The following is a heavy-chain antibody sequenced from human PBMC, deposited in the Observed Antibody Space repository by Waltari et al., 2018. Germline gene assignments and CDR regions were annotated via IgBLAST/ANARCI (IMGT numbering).Heavy chain of an antibody. CDR2: VNPRGGAT. CDR3: AREYCGGECRLFDF. V-gene: IGHV1-2*02. J-gene: IGHJ4*02. Sequence: VQSGAEVMKPGASVKVYCKVSKNVITEHFIHWLRQVPGQGLEWMGWVNPRGGATNFAQRYRGRISVTWDTSLSTSYLGLSGLRSDDTAIYYCAREYCGGECRLFDFWGQGTLVTVSS. D-gene: IGHD2-21*01. CDR1: KNVITEHF.